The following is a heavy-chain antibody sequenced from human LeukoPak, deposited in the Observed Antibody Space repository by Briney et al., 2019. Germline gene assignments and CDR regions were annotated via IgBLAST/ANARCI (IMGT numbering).Heavy chain of an antibody. CDR3: ATAVVTDPYFDS. D-gene: IGHD4-23*01. CDR2: IHPGDSET. J-gene: IGHJ4*02. CDR1: GYIFTNYW. V-gene: IGHV5-51*01. Sequence: GESLKISCKGSGYIFTNYWIGWVRQMPGKGLEWMGIIHPGDSETRYSPSFQGQVTISADKSVSTAYLQWSSLKAPDTAMYYCATAVVTDPYFDSWGQGTLVTVSS.